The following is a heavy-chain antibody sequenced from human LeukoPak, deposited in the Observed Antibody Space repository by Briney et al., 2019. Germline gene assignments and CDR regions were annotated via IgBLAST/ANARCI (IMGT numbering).Heavy chain of an antibody. CDR1: GYTFTSYY. D-gene: IGHD3-10*01. Sequence: ASVKVSCKASGYTFTSYYMHWVRQAPGQGLEWMGWINPNSGGTNYAQKFQGRVTMTRDTSISTAYMELSRLRSDDTAVYYCASNVLLWFGETTYYGMDVWGQGTTVTVSS. V-gene: IGHV1-2*02. CDR3: ASNVLLWFGETTYYGMDV. CDR2: INPNSGGT. J-gene: IGHJ6*02.